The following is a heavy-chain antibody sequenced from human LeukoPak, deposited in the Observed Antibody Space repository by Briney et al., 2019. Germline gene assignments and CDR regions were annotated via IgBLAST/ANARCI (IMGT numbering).Heavy chain of an antibody. V-gene: IGHV4-59*01. D-gene: IGHD6-25*01. Sequence: SETLSLTCAVYGGSFSGYYWSWIRQPPGKGLEWIGYIYYSGSTNYNPSLKSRVTISVDTSKNQFSLKLSSVTAADTAVYYCARGRPRDYYYGMDVWGQGTTVTVSS. CDR2: IYYSGST. CDR1: GGSFSGYY. CDR3: ARGRPRDYYYGMDV. J-gene: IGHJ6*02.